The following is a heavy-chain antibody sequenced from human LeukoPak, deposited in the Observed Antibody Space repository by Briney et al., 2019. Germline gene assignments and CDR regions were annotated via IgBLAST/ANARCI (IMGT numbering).Heavy chain of an antibody. D-gene: IGHD3-16*01. CDR1: GFTFSSYW. J-gene: IGHJ6*03. CDR3: ARVYTTTFYYYMDV. V-gene: IGHV3-7*01. Sequence: GGSLRLSCAASGFTFSSYWMSWARQAPGKGLEWVANIKQDGSEKYYVDSVKGRFTISRDNAKNSLYLQMNSLRAEDTAVYYCARVYTTTFYYYMDVWGKGTTVTVSS. CDR2: IKQDGSEK.